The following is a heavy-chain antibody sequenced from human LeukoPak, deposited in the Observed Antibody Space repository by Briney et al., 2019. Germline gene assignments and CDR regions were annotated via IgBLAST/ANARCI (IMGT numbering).Heavy chain of an antibody. CDR1: GGSISSGSYY. D-gene: IGHD6-19*01. Sequence: SQTLSLTCTVSGGSISSGSYYWSWIRQPAGKGLEWIGRIYTSGSTNYNPSLKSRVTISVDTSKTQFSLKLSSVTAADTAVYYCARLTPGIAVAGSEFDYWGQGTLVTVSS. CDR2: IYTSGST. V-gene: IGHV4-61*02. CDR3: ARLTPGIAVAGSEFDY. J-gene: IGHJ4*02.